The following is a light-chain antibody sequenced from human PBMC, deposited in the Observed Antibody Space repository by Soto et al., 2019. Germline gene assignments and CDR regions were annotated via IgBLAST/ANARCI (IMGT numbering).Light chain of an antibody. V-gene: IGKV4-1*01. CDR3: HQYASSPWT. Sequence: DIVMTQSPDSLALSLDERATINCKSSQSVLYSPNNKNYLAWYQQKPGQPPKLLLYWASMRESGVPDRFSGSASGTDFTLTISSLQAEDVAVYYCHQYASSPWTFGPGTKVEIK. J-gene: IGKJ1*01. CDR1: QSVLYSPNNKNY. CDR2: WAS.